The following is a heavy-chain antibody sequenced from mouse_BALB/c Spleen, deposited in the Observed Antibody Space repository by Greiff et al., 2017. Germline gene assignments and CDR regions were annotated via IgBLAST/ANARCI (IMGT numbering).Heavy chain of an antibody. CDR3: ARNVDTGYAMDY. CDR1: GFSLTSYG. Sequence: VKLVESGPGLVQPSQSLSITCTVSGFSLTSYGVHWVRQSPGKGLEWLGVIWSGGSTDYNAAFISRLSISKDNSKSQVFFKMNSLQANDTAIYYCARNVDTGYAMDYWGQGTSVTVSS. J-gene: IGHJ4*01. D-gene: IGHD3-1*01. V-gene: IGHV2-2*02. CDR2: IWSGGST.